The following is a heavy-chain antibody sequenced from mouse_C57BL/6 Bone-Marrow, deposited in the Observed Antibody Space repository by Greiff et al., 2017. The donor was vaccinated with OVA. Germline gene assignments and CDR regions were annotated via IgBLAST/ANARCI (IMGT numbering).Heavy chain of an antibody. J-gene: IGHJ4*01. Sequence: EVQLQQSGPVLVKPGASVKMSCKASRYTFTDYYMNWVKQSHGKSLEWIGVINPYNGGTSYNQKFKGKATLTVDKSSSTAYMELNSLTSEDSAVYYCARFYYGSSPYAMDYWGQGTSVTVSS. CDR2: INPYNGGT. CDR3: ARFYYGSSPYAMDY. V-gene: IGHV1-19*01. D-gene: IGHD1-1*01. CDR1: RYTFTDYY.